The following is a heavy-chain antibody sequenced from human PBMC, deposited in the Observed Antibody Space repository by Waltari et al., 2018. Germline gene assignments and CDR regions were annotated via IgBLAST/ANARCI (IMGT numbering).Heavy chain of an antibody. V-gene: IGHV1-2*02. D-gene: IGHD3-3*01. CDR1: GYMFSDYH. J-gene: IGHJ4*02. CDR3: ARDFWSAGSR. Sequence: QVQLVESGGGVVQPGASVKVSCKASGYMFSDYHIHWVRQAPGQGPEWMGWVFPDTGGTNYAQKFQGRVTMTRDTSITTAYLELSRLRSDDTAIYYCARDFWSAGSRWGQGTLVTVSS. CDR2: VFPDTGGT.